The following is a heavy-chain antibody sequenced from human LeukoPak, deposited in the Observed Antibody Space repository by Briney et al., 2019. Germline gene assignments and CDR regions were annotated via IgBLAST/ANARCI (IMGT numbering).Heavy chain of an antibody. Sequence: AGGSLRLSCAASGFTVSSNYMSWVCQAPGKGLEWVSVIYSGGSTYYADSVKGRFTISRDNSKNTLYLQMNSLRAEDTAVYYCAKDGNYYDSTGSITLDYWGQGTLVTVSS. V-gene: IGHV3-66*02. CDR3: AKDGNYYDSTGSITLDY. D-gene: IGHD3-22*01. CDR1: GFTVSSNY. CDR2: IYSGGST. J-gene: IGHJ4*02.